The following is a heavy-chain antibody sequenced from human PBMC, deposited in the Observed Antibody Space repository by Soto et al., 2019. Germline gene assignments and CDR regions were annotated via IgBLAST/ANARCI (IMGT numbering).Heavy chain of an antibody. CDR1: GGSFSGYY. CDR2: INHSGST. Sequence: ETLSLTCAVYGGSFSGYYWSWIRQPPGKGLDWIGEINHSGSTNYNPSLKSRVTISVDTSKNQFSLKLSSVTAADTAVYYCASGGQTIIPKDWGQGTLVTVSS. D-gene: IGHD3-9*01. J-gene: IGHJ4*02. V-gene: IGHV4-34*01. CDR3: ASGGQTIIPKD.